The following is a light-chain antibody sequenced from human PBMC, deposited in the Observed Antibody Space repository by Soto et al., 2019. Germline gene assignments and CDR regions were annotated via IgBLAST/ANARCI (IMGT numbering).Light chain of an antibody. CDR1: QGISSW. V-gene: IGKV1-12*01. J-gene: IGKJ4*01. Sequence: DLQMTQSPSSVSASVGDRVTITCRASQGISSWLAWYQQKPGKAPKLLIYAASSLQSGVPSRFSGSGSGTDFTLTISSLDPEDFAVYYCHHRELTFGGGTKVEIK. CDR2: AAS. CDR3: HHRELT.